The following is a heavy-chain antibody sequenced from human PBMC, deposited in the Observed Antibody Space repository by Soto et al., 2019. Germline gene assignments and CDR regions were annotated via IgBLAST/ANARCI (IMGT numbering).Heavy chain of an antibody. CDR1: GFTFGDYA. CDR2: IRSKAYGGTT. V-gene: IGHV3-49*03. D-gene: IGHD5-12*01. CDR3: TRGRWLQHKYNNYYGMDV. J-gene: IGHJ6*02. Sequence: GGSLRLSCTASGFTFGDYAMSWFRQAPGKGLEWVGFIRSKAYGGTTEYAASVKGRFTISRDDSKSIAYLQMNSLKTEDTAVYYCTRGRWLQHKYNNYYGMDVWGQGSTVSVAS.